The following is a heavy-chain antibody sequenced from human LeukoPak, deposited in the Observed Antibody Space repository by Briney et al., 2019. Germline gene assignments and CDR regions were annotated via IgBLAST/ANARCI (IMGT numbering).Heavy chain of an antibody. D-gene: IGHD6-19*01. V-gene: IGHV3-7*03. CDR2: IKQDETEK. J-gene: IGHJ4*02. CDR3: AKVRAPSGWFNSDY. CDR1: GFTFSNFW. Sequence: GGSLRLSCTASGFTFSNFWMGWVRQAPGKGLEWVANIKQDETEKFYLGSVKGRFTISRDNAKNSLYLQMNSLRAEDTAAYYCAKVRAPSGWFNSDYWGQGTLVTVSS.